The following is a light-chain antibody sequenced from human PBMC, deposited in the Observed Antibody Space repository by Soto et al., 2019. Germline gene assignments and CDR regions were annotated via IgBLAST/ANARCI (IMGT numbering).Light chain of an antibody. J-gene: IGLJ3*02. CDR1: TGDVTSGHY. CDR2: DTN. CDR3: LLSYNSARAGV. V-gene: IGLV7-46*01. Sequence: QAVVTQEPSLTVSPGGTVTLTCGSSTGDVTSGHYPYWFQQKPGQAPRIVIYDTNKKYSWTPARFSGSLLGGKAALTLSGAQPEDEAEYHCLLSYNSARAGVFGGGTKLTVL.